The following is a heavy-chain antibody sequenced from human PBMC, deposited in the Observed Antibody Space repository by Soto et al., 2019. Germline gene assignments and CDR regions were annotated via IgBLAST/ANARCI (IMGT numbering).Heavy chain of an antibody. D-gene: IGHD1-20*01. J-gene: IGHJ6*02. V-gene: IGHV4-30-4*01. CDR1: GGSISSGDDF. CDR3: ARDRAKWKDYYYYGMDV. Sequence: QVQLQESGPGLVKPSQTLSLTCTVSGGSISSGDDFWTWIRQPPGKGLEWIGYIYYRGSTHYNPSLKSRLTMSVDTSKNQFSLKLSSVTAADTAVYYCARDRAKWKDYYYYGMDVWGQGTTVTVSS. CDR2: IYYRGST.